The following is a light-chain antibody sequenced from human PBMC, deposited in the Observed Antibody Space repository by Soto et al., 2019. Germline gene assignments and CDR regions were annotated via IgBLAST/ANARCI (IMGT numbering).Light chain of an antibody. J-gene: IGKJ2*01. CDR2: DAS. Sequence: EIVLTQSPATLSLSPGERATLSCRASQSVGSYLAWYQHKPGQAPRLLIYDASNRASGIPARFSGSGSGTEFALTISSLEPEDFAVYCCQQRTNWPPYPFGQGTKLEIK. V-gene: IGKV3-11*01. CDR3: QQRTNWPPYP. CDR1: QSVGSY.